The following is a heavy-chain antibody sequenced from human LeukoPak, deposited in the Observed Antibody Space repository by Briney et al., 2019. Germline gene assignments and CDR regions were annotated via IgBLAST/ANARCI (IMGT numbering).Heavy chain of an antibody. CDR3: ARAGDYGDYSGHQKY. D-gene: IGHD4-17*01. Sequence: SQTLSLTCAISGDSVSSDSGGWNWIRQSPSRGLEWLGRTYYRSAWYNDYAVSVKSRITIKSDTSKNQFSLQLNSVTPEDTAVYYCARAGDYGDYSGHQKYWGQGTLVTVSS. J-gene: IGHJ4*02. CDR2: TYYRSAWYN. CDR1: GDSVSSDSGG. V-gene: IGHV6-1*01.